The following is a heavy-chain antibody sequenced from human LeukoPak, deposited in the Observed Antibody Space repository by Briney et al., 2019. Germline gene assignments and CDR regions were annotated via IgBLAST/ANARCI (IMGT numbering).Heavy chain of an antibody. CDR2: INPNSGGT. V-gene: IGHV1-2*02. J-gene: IGHJ5*02. CDR3: ARVGSVAGFVNWFDP. D-gene: IGHD6-19*01. Sequence: ASVKVSCKASGYTFTGYYMHRVRQAPGQGLEWMGWINPNSGGTNYAQKFQGRATMTRDTSISTAYMELSRLRSDDTAVYYCARVGSVAGFVNWFDPWGQGTLVTVSS. CDR1: GYTFTGYY.